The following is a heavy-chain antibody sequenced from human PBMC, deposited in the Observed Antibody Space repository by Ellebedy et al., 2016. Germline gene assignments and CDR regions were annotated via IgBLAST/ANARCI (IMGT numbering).Heavy chain of an antibody. Sequence: SETLSLTCSVSGGSITNYYWSWIRQSPGKGLEWIGYMAFSGSGNYNPSLKSRVTISVDTSKNQFSLKVYTVTAAETAVYYCARQYTGNYYRPYSFDIWGQGRKVTVSS. CDR1: GGSITNYY. V-gene: IGHV4-59*01. J-gene: IGHJ3*02. D-gene: IGHD3-9*01. CDR2: MAFSGSG. CDR3: ARQYTGNYYRPYSFDI.